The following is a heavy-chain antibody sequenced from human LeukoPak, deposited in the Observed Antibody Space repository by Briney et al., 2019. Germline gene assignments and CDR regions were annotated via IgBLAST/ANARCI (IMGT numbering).Heavy chain of an antibody. V-gene: IGHV3-48*03. J-gene: IGHJ4*02. CDR1: GFTFSTYE. CDR2: ISSSGTVI. CDR3: AREPTIPYFDY. Sequence: GGSLRLSCAASGFTFSTYEMNWVRQAPGKGREWVSYISSSGTVIYYAESVKGRFTISRDNAKKSLYLQMNSLGAEDTAVYYCAREPTIPYFDYWGQGTLVTVPS. D-gene: IGHD4/OR15-4a*01.